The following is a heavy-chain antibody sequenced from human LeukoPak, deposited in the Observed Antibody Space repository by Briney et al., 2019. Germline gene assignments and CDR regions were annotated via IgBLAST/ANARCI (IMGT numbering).Heavy chain of an antibody. J-gene: IGHJ4*02. CDR2: INPSGGST. CDR1: GYTFPSYF. V-gene: IGHV1-46*01. CDR3: ARAGDCSSTSCEGAIGY. D-gene: IGHD2-2*01. Sequence: GASVKVSCKASGYTFPSYFMHWVRHAPGQGLEWMGIINPSGGSTSYAQKFQGRVTMTSDTATSTVYMELSSLRSEDTAVYYCARAGDCSSTSCEGAIGYWGQGTLVTVSS.